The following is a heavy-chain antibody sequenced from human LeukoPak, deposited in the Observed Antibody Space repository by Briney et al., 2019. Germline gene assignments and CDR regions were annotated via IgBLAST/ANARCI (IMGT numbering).Heavy chain of an antibody. V-gene: IGHV3-74*01. J-gene: IGHJ4*02. D-gene: IGHD2-21*02. Sequence: GGSLRLSCAASGFNFSNYWMHWVRQAPRKGLEWVSRIDRDDYSKTYADSVKGRFTISRDNAKNTLFLQMSSLRAEDTALYYCARYCGGDCPSLDYWGQGTLVTVSS. CDR2: IDRDDYSK. CDR3: ARYCGGDCPSLDY. CDR1: GFNFSNYW.